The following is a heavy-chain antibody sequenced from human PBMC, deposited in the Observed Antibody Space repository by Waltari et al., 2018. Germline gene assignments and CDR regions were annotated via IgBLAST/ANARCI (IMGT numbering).Heavy chain of an antibody. J-gene: IGHJ3*02. D-gene: IGHD4-17*01. V-gene: IGHV3-43D*04. CDR1: GFTFDDYA. CDR2: ISWDGGST. Sequence: EVQLVESGGVVVQPGGSLRLSCAASGFTFDDYAMPWVRQAPGKGLEWVSLISWDGGSTYYADSVKGRFTISRDNSKNSLYLQMNSLRAEDTALYYCATIPVTTRGDAFDIWGQGTMVTVSS. CDR3: ATIPVTTRGDAFDI.